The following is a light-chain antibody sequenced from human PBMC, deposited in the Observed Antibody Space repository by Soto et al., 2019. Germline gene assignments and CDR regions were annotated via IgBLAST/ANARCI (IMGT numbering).Light chain of an antibody. J-gene: IGKJ1*01. CDR3: QQLSNWPRT. CDR2: DAS. Sequence: EIVLTQSPATLSLSPGERATLSCRASQSVSTYLAWFQQDPGQAPRLLIYDASNRATGIPARFSGSGSGTDFTLTISSLEPEEFAVYSCQQLSNWPRTFGQGTKVEIK. CDR1: QSVSTY. V-gene: IGKV3-11*01.